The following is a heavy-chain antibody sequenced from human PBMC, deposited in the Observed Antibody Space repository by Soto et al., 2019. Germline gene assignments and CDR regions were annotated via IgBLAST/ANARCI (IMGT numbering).Heavy chain of an antibody. CDR1: GFTFSSYG. Sequence: QVQLVESGGGVVQPGRSLRLSCVGPGFTFSSYGIHWVRQAPGKGLEWVAVVSYDGSGKYYADSVKGRFTISRDNSKNTLYLQMNTLGVEDTAVYHCARDAEAYVNVMGTIRSGYYYHGLDVWGQGTTVFVSS. CDR2: VSYDGSGK. J-gene: IGHJ6*02. CDR3: ARDAEAYVNVMGTIRSGYYYHGLDV. D-gene: IGHD1-1*01. V-gene: IGHV3-30*03.